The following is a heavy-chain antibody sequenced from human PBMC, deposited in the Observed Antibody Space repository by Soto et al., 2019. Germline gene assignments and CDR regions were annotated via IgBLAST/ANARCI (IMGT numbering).Heavy chain of an antibody. D-gene: IGHD2-15*01. Sequence: EASVKVSCKASGYTFTSYDINWVRQATGQGLEWMGWMNPNSGNTGYAQKFQGRVTMTRNTSISTAYMELSSLRSEDTAVYYCWSGDRFSPRDDAFDIWGQGTMVTVSS. CDR1: GYTFTSYD. CDR3: WSGDRFSPRDDAFDI. CDR2: MNPNSGNT. V-gene: IGHV1-8*01. J-gene: IGHJ3*02.